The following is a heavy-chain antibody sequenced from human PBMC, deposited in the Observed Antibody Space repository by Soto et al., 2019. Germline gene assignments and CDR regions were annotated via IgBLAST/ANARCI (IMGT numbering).Heavy chain of an antibody. CDR3: AAGGGLPRYY. CDR1: GGSISSGGYS. J-gene: IGHJ4*02. V-gene: IGHV4-30-2*01. CDR2: IYHSGST. Sequence: QLQLQESGSGLVKPSQTLSLTCAVSGGSISSGGYSWSWIRQPPGKGLEWIGYIYHSGSTYYNPSLKSRVTISVDMFKNQFALKLSSVPAADTVVYYCAAGGGLPRYYWGQGALVTVSS. D-gene: IGHD5-12*01.